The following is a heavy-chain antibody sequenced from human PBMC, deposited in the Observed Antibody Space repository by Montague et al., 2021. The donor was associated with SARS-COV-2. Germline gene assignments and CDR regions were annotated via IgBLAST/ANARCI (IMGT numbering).Heavy chain of an antibody. Sequence: CAISGDSVSSTSASWNWIRQSPSRGLEWLGRTYYRSWWRSQYPGSLESRITISGDTSKNQFSLQLNSVTPEDTAVYCCASAFYGDHWAFDVWGQGTMVTVPS. CDR3: ASAFYGDHWAFDV. CDR1: GDSVSSTSAS. V-gene: IGHV6-1*01. D-gene: IGHD3-3*02. J-gene: IGHJ3*01. CDR2: TYYRSWWRS.